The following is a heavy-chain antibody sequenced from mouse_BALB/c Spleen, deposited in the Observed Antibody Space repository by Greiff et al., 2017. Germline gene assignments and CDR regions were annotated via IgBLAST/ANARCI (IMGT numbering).Heavy chain of an antibody. V-gene: IGHV5-12-1*01. CDR3: ARHWAFAY. Sequence: EVKLMESGGGLVKPGGSLKLSCAASGFAFSSYDMSWVRQTPEKRLEWVAYISSGGGSTYYPDTVKGRFTISRDNAKNTLYLQMSSLKSEDTAMYYCARHWAFAYWGQGTLVTVSA. CDR2: ISSGGGST. J-gene: IGHJ3*01. D-gene: IGHD4-1*01. CDR1: GFAFSSYD.